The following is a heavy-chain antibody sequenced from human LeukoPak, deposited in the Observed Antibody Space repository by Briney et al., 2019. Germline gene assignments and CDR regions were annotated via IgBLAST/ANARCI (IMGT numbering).Heavy chain of an antibody. Sequence: GGSLRLSCAASGFTFSSYWMRWVRQAPGKGLVWVSRINSDGSSTSYADSVKGRSTISRDNAKNTLYLQMNSLRAEDTAVYYCARDGEMATPRAYDYWGQGTLVTVSS. CDR2: INSDGSST. V-gene: IGHV3-74*01. J-gene: IGHJ4*02. CDR3: ARDGEMATPRAYDY. CDR1: GFTFSSYW. D-gene: IGHD5-24*01.